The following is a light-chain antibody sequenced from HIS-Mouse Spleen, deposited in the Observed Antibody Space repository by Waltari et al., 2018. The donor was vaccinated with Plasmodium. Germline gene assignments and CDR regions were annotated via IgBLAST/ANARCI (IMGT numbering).Light chain of an antibody. CDR2: GAS. Sequence: ELVMTHSPATLSVSPGARATLSSRASQSVSSNLAWYQQKPGQAPRLLIYGASTRATGIPARFSGSGSGTEFTLAISSLQSEDFAVYYCQQYNNWSFTFGPGTKVDIK. CDR3: QQYNNWSFT. J-gene: IGKJ3*01. V-gene: IGKV3-15*01. CDR1: QSVSSN.